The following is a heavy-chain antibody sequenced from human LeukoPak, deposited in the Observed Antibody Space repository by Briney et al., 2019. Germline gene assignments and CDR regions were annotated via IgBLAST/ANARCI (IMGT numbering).Heavy chain of an antibody. CDR3: AKRGYYDSSGYYGPFDY. CDR2: ISGSGGST. D-gene: IGHD3-22*01. Sequence: GGSLRLSCAASGFTFSSYGMSWVRQAPGKGLEWISGISGSGGSTYYADSVKGRFTISRDSSKSTLYLQMNSLRTEDTAVYYCAKRGYYDSSGYYGPFDYWGQGTLVTVSS. J-gene: IGHJ4*02. CDR1: GFTFSSYG. V-gene: IGHV3-23*01.